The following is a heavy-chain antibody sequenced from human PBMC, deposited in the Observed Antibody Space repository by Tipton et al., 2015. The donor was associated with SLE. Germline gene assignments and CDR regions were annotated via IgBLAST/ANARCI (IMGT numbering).Heavy chain of an antibody. Sequence: GSLRLSCTVSGGSISSSSYYWGWIRQPPGKGLEWIGSIYYSGSTYYNPSLKSRVTLSVDTSKNQFSLKLSSVTAADTAVYYCARDGGCSGGSCFDHWGQGTLVTVSS. D-gene: IGHD2-15*01. CDR1: GGSISSSSYY. V-gene: IGHV4-39*07. CDR2: IYYSGST. J-gene: IGHJ4*02. CDR3: ARDGGCSGGSCFDH.